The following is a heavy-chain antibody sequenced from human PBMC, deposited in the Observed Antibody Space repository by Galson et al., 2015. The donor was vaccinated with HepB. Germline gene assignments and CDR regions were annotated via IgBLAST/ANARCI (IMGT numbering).Heavy chain of an antibody. CDR3: ARDRGRTDYYDSSGYPFDY. CDR1: RDTFSSYT. V-gene: IGHV1-69*04. D-gene: IGHD3-22*01. J-gene: IGHJ4*02. Sequence: SVKVSCKASRDTFSSYTLNWVRQAPGQGLEWMGRIIPILGIAKYAQKFQGRVTITADRSTNTAYMELSSLRSEDTAVYYCARDRGRTDYYDSSGYPFDYWGQGTVVTVSS. CDR2: IIPILGIA.